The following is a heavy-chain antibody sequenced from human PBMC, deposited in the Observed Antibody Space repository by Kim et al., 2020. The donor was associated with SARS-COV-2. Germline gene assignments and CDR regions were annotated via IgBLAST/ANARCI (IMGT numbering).Heavy chain of an antibody. CDR1: RQSVSSGTYY. D-gene: IGHD3-9*01. CDR3: ARDVGILTGYFDS. V-gene: IGHV4-61*01. Sequence: SETLSLTCTVSRQSVSSGTYYWTWIRQSPGKGLEWIGYVFYSGSTNYNPSLKSRVTISIDTSNNQFSLKLSSVTAADTAVYYCARDVGILTGYFDSWGQGTLVTVSS. CDR2: VFYSGST. J-gene: IGHJ4*02.